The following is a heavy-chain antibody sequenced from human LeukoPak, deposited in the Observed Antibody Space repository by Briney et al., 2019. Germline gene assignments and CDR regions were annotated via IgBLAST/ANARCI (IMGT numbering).Heavy chain of an antibody. V-gene: IGHV4-59*01. CDR2: IYYSGST. D-gene: IGHD5-12*01. CDR1: GGSISSNY. Sequence: PSETLSLTCTVSGGSISSNYWSWIRQHPGKGLEWIGYIYYSGSTYYNPSLKSRVTISVDTSKNQFSLKLTSVTAADTAVYYCARTGVVATSYFFDYWGHGTLVTVS. J-gene: IGHJ4*01. CDR3: ARTGVVATSYFFDY.